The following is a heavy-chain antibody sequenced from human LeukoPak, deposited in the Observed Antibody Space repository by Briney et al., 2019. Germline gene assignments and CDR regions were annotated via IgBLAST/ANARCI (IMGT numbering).Heavy chain of an antibody. CDR1: GGSINSGSYY. CDR3: ARSVTLPGLAASDFDY. Sequence: SQTLSLTCTVSGGSINSGSYYWSWIRQPAGKGLEWIGRIYTSGSTNYNPSLKSRVTISVDTSKNQFSLKLSSVTAADTAVYYCARSVTLPGLAASDFDYWGQGTLVTVSS. D-gene: IGHD6-13*01. V-gene: IGHV4-61*02. CDR2: IYTSGST. J-gene: IGHJ4*02.